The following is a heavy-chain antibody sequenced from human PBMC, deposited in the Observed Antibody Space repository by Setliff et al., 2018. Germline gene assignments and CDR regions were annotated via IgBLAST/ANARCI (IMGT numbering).Heavy chain of an antibody. V-gene: IGHV3-72*01. Sequence: GGSLSLSCAASGFTFSDHYMDWVRQAPGKGPEWLGRIRNKANDYSTRYAASVKGRFTISRDDSMNSLYLQMDSLKPEDTALYYCARATFGSGSYFLDFWGQGTLVTVSS. CDR2: IRNKANDYST. D-gene: IGHD3-10*01. CDR3: ARATFGSGSYFLDF. J-gene: IGHJ4*02. CDR1: GFTFSDHY.